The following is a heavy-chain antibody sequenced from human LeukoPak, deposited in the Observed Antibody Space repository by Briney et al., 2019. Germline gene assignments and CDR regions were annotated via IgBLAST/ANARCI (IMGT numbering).Heavy chain of an antibody. Sequence: GGSLRLSCTASGFTFCEYAMSWFRQAPGKGLEWVGFIRSKAYGGTTEYAASVKGRFTISRDDSKSIAYLQMNSLKTEDTAVYYCTASSGWYYFDYWGQGTLVTVSS. CDR3: TASSGWYYFDY. CDR1: GFTFCEYA. CDR2: IRSKAYGGTT. J-gene: IGHJ4*02. V-gene: IGHV3-49*03. D-gene: IGHD6-19*01.